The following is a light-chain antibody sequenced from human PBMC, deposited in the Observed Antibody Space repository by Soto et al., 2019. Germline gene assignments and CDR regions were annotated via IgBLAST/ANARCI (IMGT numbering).Light chain of an antibody. CDR3: QQYGSSPYT. CDR1: QSVSRSY. CDR2: AAS. Sequence: IVLTQSPGTLSLSPGERATLSCRASQSVSRSYLAWYQQKPGQAPRLLIYAASSRATGIPDRFSASGSGTDFTLTISRLEPEDFAVYYCQQYGSSPYTFGQGTKLEIK. V-gene: IGKV3-20*01. J-gene: IGKJ2*01.